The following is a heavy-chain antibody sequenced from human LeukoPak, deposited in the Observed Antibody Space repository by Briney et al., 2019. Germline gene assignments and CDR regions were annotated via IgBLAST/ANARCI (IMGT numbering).Heavy chain of an antibody. CDR1: GGSFSGYY. J-gene: IGHJ4*02. Sequence: PSETLSLTCAVYGGSFSGYYWSWIRQPPGKGLEWIGEINHSGSTNYNPSLKSRVTISVDTSKNQFSLKLSSVTAADTAVYYCAVRGRRGSGSYYNDYWGQGTLVTVSS. CDR2: INHSGST. V-gene: IGHV4-34*01. D-gene: IGHD3-10*01. CDR3: AVRGRRGSGSYYNDY.